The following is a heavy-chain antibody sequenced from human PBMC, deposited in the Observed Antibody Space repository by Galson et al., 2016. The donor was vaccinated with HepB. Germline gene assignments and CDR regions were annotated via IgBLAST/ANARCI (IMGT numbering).Heavy chain of an antibody. CDR2: ISGSGGTT. CDR3: AKLGHNYYEPSGLDY. CDR1: GFTFSSYA. D-gene: IGHD3-22*01. V-gene: IGHV3-23*01. J-gene: IGHJ4*02. Sequence: SLRLSCAASGFTFSSYAMSWVRQAPGKGLEWVSGISGSGGTTYYADSVKGRFTISRDNSKNTLFLQRNSLRAEDTAVYYCAKLGHNYYEPSGLDYWGQGSLVTVSS.